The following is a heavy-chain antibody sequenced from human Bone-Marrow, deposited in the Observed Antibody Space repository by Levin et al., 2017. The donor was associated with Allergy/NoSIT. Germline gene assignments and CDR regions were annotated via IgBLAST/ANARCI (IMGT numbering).Heavy chain of an antibody. CDR1: GLTFSSYA. J-gene: IGHJ4*02. CDR3: AKGIDYGDYEFDS. V-gene: IGHV3-23*01. CDR2: ISGSGAST. D-gene: IGHD4-17*01. Sequence: LSLTCTLSGLTFSSYAMGWVRQAPGKGLEWVSAISGSGASTYDADFVKGRFAISRDNLVNTVYLQMNNLRREDTAVYYCAKGIDYGDYEFDSWGQGTLVSVSS.